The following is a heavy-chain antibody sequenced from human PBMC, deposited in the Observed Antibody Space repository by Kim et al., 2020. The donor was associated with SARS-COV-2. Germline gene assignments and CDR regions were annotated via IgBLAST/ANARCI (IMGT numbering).Heavy chain of an antibody. Sequence: SETLSLTCAVYGGSFSGYYWSWIRQPPGKGLEWIGEINHSGSTNYNPSLKSRVTISVDTSKNQFSLKLSSVTAADTAVYYCARDNPYSSSSGWFDPWGQGTLVTVSS. CDR2: INHSGST. CDR1: GGSFSGYY. V-gene: IGHV4-34*01. D-gene: IGHD6-6*01. J-gene: IGHJ5*02. CDR3: ARDNPYSSSSGWFDP.